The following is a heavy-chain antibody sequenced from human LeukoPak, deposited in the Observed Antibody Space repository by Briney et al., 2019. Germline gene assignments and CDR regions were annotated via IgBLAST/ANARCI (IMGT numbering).Heavy chain of an antibody. V-gene: IGHV3-30*18. Sequence: GGSLRLSCAASGFTFSSYGMHWVRQAPGKGLEWVAVISYDGSNKYYADSVKGRFTISRDNSKNTLYLQMNSLRAEDTAVYYCAKGRSGYIDYWGQGTLVTVSS. CDR2: ISYDGSNK. D-gene: IGHD1-26*01. CDR1: GFTFSSYG. CDR3: AKGRSGYIDY. J-gene: IGHJ4*02.